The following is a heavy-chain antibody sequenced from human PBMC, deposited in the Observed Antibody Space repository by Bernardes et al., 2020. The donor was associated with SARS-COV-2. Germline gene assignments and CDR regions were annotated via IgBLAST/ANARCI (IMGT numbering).Heavy chain of an antibody. CDR3: ATSGLYGDYNFWFDP. CDR1: GYTFTSYG. CDR2: ISAYNGNT. Sequence: ASVKVSCKASGYTFTSYGISWVRQAPGQGLEWMGWISAYNGNTNYAQKLQGRVTMTTDTSTSTAYMELRSLRSDDTAVYYCATSGLYGDYNFWFDPWGQGTLVTVSS. J-gene: IGHJ5*02. V-gene: IGHV1-18*01. D-gene: IGHD4-17*01.